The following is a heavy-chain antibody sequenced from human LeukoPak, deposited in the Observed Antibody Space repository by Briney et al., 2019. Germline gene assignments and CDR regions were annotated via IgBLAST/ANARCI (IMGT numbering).Heavy chain of an antibody. CDR2: IKQDGSQR. V-gene: IGHV3-7*01. CDR1: GFTFSDYW. CDR3: ARRGGSSSRRSPIDY. D-gene: IGHD6-6*01. J-gene: IGHJ4*02. Sequence: GGSLRLSCPASGFTFSDYWMTWVRQAPGKGPEGVANIKQDGSQRYYVDSVRGRFTISRDNAKNSLFLQMNGLRAEDTAGYYCARRGGSSSRRSPIDYWGQGTLVTVSS.